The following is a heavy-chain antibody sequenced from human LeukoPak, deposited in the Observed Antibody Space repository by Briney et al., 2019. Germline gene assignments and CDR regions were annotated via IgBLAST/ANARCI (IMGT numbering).Heavy chain of an antibody. J-gene: IGHJ6*02. CDR3: ARDTMVRGVILYYYYGMDV. V-gene: IGHV4-4*07. CDR1: GGSISSYY. Sequence: SETLSLTCTVSGGSISSYYWSWIRQPAGKGLEWIGRIYTSGSTNYNPSLKSRVTMSVDTSKNQFSLKLSSVTAADTAVYYYARDTMVRGVILYYYYGMDVWGQGTTVTVSS. D-gene: IGHD3-10*01. CDR2: IYTSGST.